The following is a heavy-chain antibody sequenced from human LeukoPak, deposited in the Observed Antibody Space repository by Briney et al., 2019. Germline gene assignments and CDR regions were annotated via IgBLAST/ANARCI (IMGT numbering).Heavy chain of an antibody. CDR1: GVSISSSNSY. D-gene: IGHD3-22*01. J-gene: IGHJ4*02. CDR2: IYYSGNT. CDR3: ARGLPPTYYYDSSGYYDY. Sequence: SETLSLTCTVSGVSISSSNSYWGWIRQPPGKGLEWIGSIYYSGNTYYNASLKSQVSISIDTSKNQFSLRLTSVTAADTAVYYCARGLPPTYYYDSSGYYDYWGQGTLVTVSS. V-gene: IGHV4-39*01.